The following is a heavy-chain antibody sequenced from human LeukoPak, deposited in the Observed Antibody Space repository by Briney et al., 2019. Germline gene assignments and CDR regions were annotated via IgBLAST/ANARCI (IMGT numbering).Heavy chain of an antibody. CDR3: ATEGYSSFDY. V-gene: IGHV3-48*02. CDR2: ISSSRSTI. D-gene: IGHD5-18*01. Sequence: GRSLRLSCAASGFTFRSYSMNWVRQAPGKGLQWVSYISSSRSTIYYADSVKGRFTISRDNAKNSLYLQMNSLRDEDTAVYYCATEGYSSFDYWGQGTLVTVSS. J-gene: IGHJ4*02. CDR1: GFTFRSYS.